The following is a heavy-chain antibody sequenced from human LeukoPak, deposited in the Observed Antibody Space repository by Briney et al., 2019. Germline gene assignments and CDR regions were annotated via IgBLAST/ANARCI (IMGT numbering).Heavy chain of an antibody. D-gene: IGHD2-15*01. J-gene: IGHJ4*02. Sequence: SETLSLTCTVSGYSISSGYYWGWIRQPPGKGLEWIGSIYHSGSTYYNPSLKSRVTISVDTSKNQFSLKLSSVTAADTAVYYCARVVVVVAATRYFDYWGQGTLVTVSS. CDR1: GYSISSGYY. CDR2: IYHSGST. V-gene: IGHV4-38-2*02. CDR3: ARVVVVVAATRYFDY.